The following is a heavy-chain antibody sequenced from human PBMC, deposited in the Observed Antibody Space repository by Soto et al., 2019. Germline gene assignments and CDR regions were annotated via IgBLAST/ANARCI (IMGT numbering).Heavy chain of an antibody. Sequence: QVQLVESGGGVVQPGRSLRLSCAASGFTFSSYGMHWVRQAPGKGLEWVAVISYDGSNKYYADSVKGRFTISRDNSKNSLYVRINGRGAEDTAVYYCARGFDIMVVVVTGYFAYRGRGPLDSVSS. CDR1: GFTFSSYG. J-gene: IGHJ4*02. CDR2: ISYDGSNK. D-gene: IGHD3-22*01. CDR3: ARGFDIMVVVVTGYFAY. V-gene: IGHV3-30*03.